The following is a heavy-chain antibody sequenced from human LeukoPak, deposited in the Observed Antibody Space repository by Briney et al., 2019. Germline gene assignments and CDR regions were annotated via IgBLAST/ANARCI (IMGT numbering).Heavy chain of an antibody. D-gene: IGHD3-9*01. CDR3: ARHPLFPAYDILTGYSY. Sequence: SETLSLACTVSGGSISSSSYYWGWIRQPPGKGLEWIGSIYYSGNTYYNPSLKSRVTISVDTSKNQFSLTLCSVTAADTAVYHCARHPLFPAYDILTGYSYWGQGTLVTVSS. J-gene: IGHJ4*02. CDR2: IYYSGNT. CDR1: GGSISSSSYY. V-gene: IGHV4-39*01.